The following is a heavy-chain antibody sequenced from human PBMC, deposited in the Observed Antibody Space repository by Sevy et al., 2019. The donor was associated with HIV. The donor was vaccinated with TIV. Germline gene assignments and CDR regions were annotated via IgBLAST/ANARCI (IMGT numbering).Heavy chain of an antibody. CDR3: ARWHYSSVWSDAFDI. CDR2: IYPGDSDT. Sequence: GESLKISCKGSGYSFTSYWIGWVRQMPGKGLEWMRIIYPGDSDTRYSPSFQGQVTISADKSISTAYLQWSSLKASDTAMYYCARWHYSSVWSDAFDIWGQGTMVTVSS. CDR1: GYSFTSYW. V-gene: IGHV5-51*01. D-gene: IGHD6-19*01. J-gene: IGHJ3*02.